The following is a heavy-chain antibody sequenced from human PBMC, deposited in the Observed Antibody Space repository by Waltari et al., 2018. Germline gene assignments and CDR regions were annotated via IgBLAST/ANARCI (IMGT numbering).Heavy chain of an antibody. CDR1: VSSLPGYV. V-gene: IGHV1-18*04. CDR3: AREAYNFLTGYGYYGVDV. Sequence: VQLVQSGAEVKRPGPSVKVPCRASVSSLPGYVLSGSRQAPGQGLEWMGWIATYNGNTNYAQSLQGRVTMSTDTSTNTVYMELRSLRADDTAVYYCAREAYNFLTGYGYYGVDVWGQGTTVTVSS. CDR2: IATYNGNT. J-gene: IGHJ6*02. D-gene: IGHD3-9*01.